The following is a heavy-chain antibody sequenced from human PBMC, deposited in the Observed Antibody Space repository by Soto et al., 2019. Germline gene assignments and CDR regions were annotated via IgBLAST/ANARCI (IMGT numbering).Heavy chain of an antibody. J-gene: IGHJ4*02. V-gene: IGHV4-30-2*01. CDR3: ARSFMTQSDY. CDR1: GGSISSGGYS. CDR2: IYHSGST. D-gene: IGHD3-16*01. Sequence: SETLSLTCAVSGGSISSGGYSWSWIRQPPGKGLEWIGYIYHSGSTYYNPSLKSRVTISVDRSKNQFSLKLSSVTAADTAVYYCARSFMTQSDYWGQGTLVTVSS.